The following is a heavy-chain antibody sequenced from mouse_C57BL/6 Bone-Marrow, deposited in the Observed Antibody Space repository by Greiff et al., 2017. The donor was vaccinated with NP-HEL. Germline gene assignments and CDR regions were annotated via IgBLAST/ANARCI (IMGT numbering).Heavy chain of an antibody. CDR2: INPNNGGT. CDR1: GYTFTDYY. Sequence: VQLKQSGPELVKPGASVKISCKASGYTFTDYYMNWVKQSHGKSLEWIGDINPNNGGTSYNQKFKGKATLTVDKSSSTAYMELRSLTSEDSAVYYCARGHHYYGSSYYYYAMDYWGQGTSGTVSS. D-gene: IGHD1-1*01. CDR3: ARGHHYYGSSYYYYAMDY. J-gene: IGHJ4*01. V-gene: IGHV1-26*01.